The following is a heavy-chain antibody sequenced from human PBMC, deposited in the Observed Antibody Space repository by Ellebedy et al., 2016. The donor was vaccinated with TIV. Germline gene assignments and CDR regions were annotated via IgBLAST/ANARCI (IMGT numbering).Heavy chain of an antibody. CDR2: IYYSGTT. Sequence: SETLSLTCTVSGGSISSNYWNWIRQSPGRGLEWIGYIYYSGTTNYNPSLKSRVTISVGTSENQFSLKLYSVTAADTAVYYCARSYSSTWYHYLDYWGQGTPVTVSS. V-gene: IGHV4-59*01. CDR1: GGSISSNY. CDR3: ARSYSSTWYHYLDY. D-gene: IGHD6-13*01. J-gene: IGHJ4*02.